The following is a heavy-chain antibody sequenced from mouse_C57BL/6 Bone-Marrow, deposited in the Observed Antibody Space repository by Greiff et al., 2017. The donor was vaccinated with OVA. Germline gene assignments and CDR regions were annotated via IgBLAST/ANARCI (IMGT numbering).Heavy chain of an antibody. D-gene: IGHD1-1*01. CDR1: GFTIKNTY. Sequence: VQLQQSVAELVRPGASVKLSCTASGFTIKNTYMHWVKQRPEQGLEWIGRIDPANGNTKYAPKFQGKATITADTSSNTAYLQLSSLTSEDTAIYYCASPQLRSFDYWGQGTTLTVSS. CDR2: IDPANGNT. CDR3: ASPQLRSFDY. J-gene: IGHJ2*01. V-gene: IGHV14-3*01.